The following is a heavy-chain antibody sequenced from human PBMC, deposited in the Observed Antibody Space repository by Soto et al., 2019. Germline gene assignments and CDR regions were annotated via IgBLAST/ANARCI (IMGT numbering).Heavy chain of an antibody. CDR3: ARHYYDSSGYFFDY. D-gene: IGHD3-22*01. CDR1: GGTFSSYA. V-gene: IGHV1-69*13. Sequence: SVKVSCKASGGTFSSYAISLLLQAPGQGLEWMGGIIPIFGTANYAQKFQGRVTITADESTSTAYMELSSLRSEDTAVYYCARHYYDSSGYFFDYWGQGTLVTVSS. J-gene: IGHJ4*02. CDR2: IIPIFGTA.